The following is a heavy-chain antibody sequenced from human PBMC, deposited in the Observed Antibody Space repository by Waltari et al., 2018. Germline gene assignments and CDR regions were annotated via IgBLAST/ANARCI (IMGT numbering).Heavy chain of an antibody. CDR3: GGADSPYNFDY. J-gene: IGHJ4*02. D-gene: IGHD2-21*01. CDR1: GFTVSNNY. V-gene: IGHV3-53*02. CDR2: IYSGGST. Sequence: EVQLVETGGGLIQPGGSLRLSCAASGFTVSNNYMSWVRQAPGKGLEWVSIIYSGGSTYYADSVKGRFTISRDNSKNTLYLQMNSLRAEDTAVYYCGGADSPYNFDYWGQGTLVTVSS.